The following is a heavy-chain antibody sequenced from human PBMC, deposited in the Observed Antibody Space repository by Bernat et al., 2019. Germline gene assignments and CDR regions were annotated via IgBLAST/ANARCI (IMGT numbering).Heavy chain of an antibody. J-gene: IGHJ5*02. V-gene: IGHV4-59*08. CDR1: GGSISNYY. CDR2: IYYSGST. Sequence: QVQLQESGPGLVKPSETLSLTCTVSGGSISNYYWSWIQQPPGKGLEWIGFIYYSGSTNYNPSLKSRVTISIDTSKNQFSLKLSSVTAADTAVYYCARHSLLWDGDYIRWFDPWGQGTLVTVSS. D-gene: IGHD4-17*01. CDR3: ARHSLLWDGDYIRWFDP.